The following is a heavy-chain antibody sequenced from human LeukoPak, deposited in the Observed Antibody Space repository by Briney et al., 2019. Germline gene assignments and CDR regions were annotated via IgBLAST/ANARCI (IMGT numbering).Heavy chain of an antibody. CDR2: INHSGST. CDR3: ARLNDGDRYYYSYYMDV. CDR1: GGSFSGYY. V-gene: IGHV4-34*01. D-gene: IGHD4-17*01. J-gene: IGHJ6*03. Sequence: PSETLSLTCAVYGGSFSGYYWSWIRQPPGKGLEWIGEINHSGSTNYNPSLKSRVTISVDTSKNQFSLKLNSVTAADTAVYHCARLNDGDRYYYSYYMDVWGKGTTVTVSS.